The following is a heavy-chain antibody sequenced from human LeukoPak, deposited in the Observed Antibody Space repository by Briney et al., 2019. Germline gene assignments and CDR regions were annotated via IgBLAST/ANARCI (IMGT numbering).Heavy chain of an antibody. J-gene: IGHJ1*01. CDR1: GYTFTSYG. CDR3: ASCHCTNGVCYGECEYFQH. CDR2: VGTYTGKT. V-gene: IGHV1-18*01. Sequence: ASVKVSCKASGYTFTSYGISWVRQAPGQGLEWMGWVGTYTGKTNYAQNLQGRVTMTTDTSTRTAYMELGSLRSDDTAVYYCASCHCTNGVCYGECEYFQHWGQGTLVTVSS. D-gene: IGHD2-8*01.